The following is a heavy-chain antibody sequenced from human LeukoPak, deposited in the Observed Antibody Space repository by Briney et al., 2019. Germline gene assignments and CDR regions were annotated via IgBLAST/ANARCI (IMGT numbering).Heavy chain of an antibody. V-gene: IGHV3-30-3*01. CDR1: GFTFSSYA. D-gene: IGHD6-19*01. CDR3: ARDIVWIAVAGAFDY. J-gene: IGHJ4*02. CDR2: ISYDGSNK. Sequence: GGSLRLSCAASGFTFSSYAMHWVRQAPGKGLEWVAVISYDGSNKYYADSVKGRFTISRDNSKNTLYLQMNGLRAEDTAVYYCARDIVWIAVAGAFDYWGQGTLATVSS.